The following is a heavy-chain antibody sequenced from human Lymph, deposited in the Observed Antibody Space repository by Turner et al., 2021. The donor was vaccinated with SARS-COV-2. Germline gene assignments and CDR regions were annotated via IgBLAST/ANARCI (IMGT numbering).Heavy chain of an antibody. Sequence: EVQLVESGGGLVQLGGSLRLSCSAPGFTFSSYWMSWVRQAPGKGLEWVANIKQDGSEKYYVDSVKGRFTISRDNAKNSLYLQMNSLRADDTAVYFCARGLSGNYYFFDYWGQGTLVTVSS. CDR2: IKQDGSEK. CDR1: GFTFSSYW. D-gene: IGHD1-26*01. J-gene: IGHJ4*02. V-gene: IGHV3-7*03. CDR3: ARGLSGNYYFFDY.